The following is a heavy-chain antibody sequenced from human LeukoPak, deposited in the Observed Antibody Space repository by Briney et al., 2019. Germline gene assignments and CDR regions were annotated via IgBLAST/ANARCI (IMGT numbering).Heavy chain of an antibody. CDR1: VGSITSGVYY. J-gene: IGHJ4*02. V-gene: IGHV4-31*03. CDR3: ARARGDTAMYRFIYC. D-gene: IGHD5-18*01. Sequence: SQTLSLTCTVSVGSITSGVYYWTWIRQFPGKGLEWIGFIYHNGGTSYYPSLKSRVTTSVATTNIQFSLKLSSVTAADTAVYYCARARGDTAMYRFIYCWGQGTLVTVSS. CDR2: IYHNGGT.